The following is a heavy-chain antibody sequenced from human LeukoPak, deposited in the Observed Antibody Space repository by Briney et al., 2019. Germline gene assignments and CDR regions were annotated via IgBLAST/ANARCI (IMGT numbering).Heavy chain of an antibody. Sequence: GGSLRLSCAASGFTFSSFAMGWVRQAPGKGLEWVSYISSSGSTIYYADSVKGRFTIFKDNAKNSLYLQMNSLRAEDTAVYYCARDRYGDYEEDYFDYWGQGTLVTVSS. CDR1: GFTFSSFA. D-gene: IGHD4-17*01. CDR3: ARDRYGDYEEDYFDY. V-gene: IGHV3-48*03. CDR2: ISSSGSTI. J-gene: IGHJ4*02.